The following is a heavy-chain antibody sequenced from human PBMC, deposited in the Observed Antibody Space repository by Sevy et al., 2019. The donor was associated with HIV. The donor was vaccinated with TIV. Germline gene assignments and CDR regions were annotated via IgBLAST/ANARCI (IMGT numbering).Heavy chain of an antibody. CDR2: IWYDGSNK. CDR3: AMNYYDSSGSSFFFDY. Sequence: QQLGSLRLSCAASGFTFSSYGMHWVRQAPGKGLEWVAVIWYDGSNKYYADSVKGRFTISRDNSKNTLYLQMNSLRAEDTAVYYCAMNYYDSSGSSFFFDYWGQGTLVTVSS. CDR1: GFTFSSYG. V-gene: IGHV3-33*01. J-gene: IGHJ4*02. D-gene: IGHD3-22*01.